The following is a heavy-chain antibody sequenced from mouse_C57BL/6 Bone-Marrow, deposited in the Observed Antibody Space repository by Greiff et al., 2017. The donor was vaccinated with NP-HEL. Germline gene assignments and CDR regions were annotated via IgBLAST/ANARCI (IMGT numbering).Heavy chain of an antibody. Sequence: DVMLVESGPGMVKPSQSLSLTCTVTGYSITSGYDWHWIRHFPGNKLEWMGYISYSGSTNYNPSLKSRISITHDTSKNHFFLKLNSVTTEDTATYYCAREEGKGGFAYWGQGTLVTVSA. CDR2: ISYSGST. D-gene: IGHD1-3*01. V-gene: IGHV3-1*01. CDR1: GYSITSGYD. J-gene: IGHJ3*01. CDR3: AREEGKGGFAY.